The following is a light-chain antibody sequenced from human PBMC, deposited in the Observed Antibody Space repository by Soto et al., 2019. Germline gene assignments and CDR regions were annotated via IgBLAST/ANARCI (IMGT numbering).Light chain of an antibody. Sequence: QSALTQPASVSGSPGQSITISCTGTSSDAGNYNLVSWYQHHPGKAPKLMIYEGSKRPSGVSNRFSGSNSGTTASLTISGLQAEDEADYYCWSYAGRRTFEVFGGGTKLTVL. CDR1: SSDAGNYNL. J-gene: IGLJ2*01. CDR2: EGS. V-gene: IGLV2-23*03. CDR3: WSYAGRRTFEV.